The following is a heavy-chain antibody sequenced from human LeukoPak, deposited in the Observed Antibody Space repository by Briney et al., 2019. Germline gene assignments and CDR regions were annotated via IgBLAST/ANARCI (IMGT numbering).Heavy chain of an antibody. V-gene: IGHV3-30*02. CDR3: AKDIYGGNAFDAFDI. CDR2: IRYDGSNK. J-gene: IGHJ3*02. D-gene: IGHD4-23*01. Sequence: PGGSLRLSCAASGFTFSSYGVHWVRQAPGKGLEWVAFIRYDGSNKYYADSVRGRFTISRDNSKNTLYLQMNSLRAEDTAVYYCAKDIYGGNAFDAFDIWGQGTMVTVSS. CDR1: GFTFSSYG.